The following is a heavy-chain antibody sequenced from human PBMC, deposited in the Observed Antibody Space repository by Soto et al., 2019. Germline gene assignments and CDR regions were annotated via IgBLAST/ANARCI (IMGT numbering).Heavy chain of an antibody. D-gene: IGHD3-9*01. CDR2: IIPIFRTT. CDR3: ARDPDYDILTGFQY. V-gene: IGHV1-69*12. J-gene: IGHJ3*01. CDR1: GGTFSSYA. Sequence: QVQLVQSGAEMKKPGSSLKVSCKASGGTFSSYAISWVRQAPGQGLEWMGGIIPIFRTTNYAPKFQGRVTITADESXSTAYMELSSLRSEDTAVYYCARDPDYDILTGFQYWGQGTMVTVSS.